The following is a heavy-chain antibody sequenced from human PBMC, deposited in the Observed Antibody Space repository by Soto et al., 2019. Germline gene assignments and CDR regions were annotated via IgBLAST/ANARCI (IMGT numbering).Heavy chain of an antibody. D-gene: IGHD3-3*01. CDR1: GFTFSSYG. V-gene: IGHV3-30*18. J-gene: IGHJ4*02. CDR2: ISYDGSNK. CDR3: AKDRGDFWSGYSLYFDY. Sequence: GGSLRLSCAASGFTFSSYGMHWVRQAPGKGLEWVAVISYDGSNKYYADSVKGRFTISRDNSKNTLYLQMNSLRAEDTAVYYCAKDRGDFWSGYSLYFDYWGQGTLVTVSS.